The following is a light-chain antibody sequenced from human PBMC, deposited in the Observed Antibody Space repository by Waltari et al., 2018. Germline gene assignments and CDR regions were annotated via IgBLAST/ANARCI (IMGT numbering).Light chain of an antibody. Sequence: EIVLTQSPATLSLSPGQGATLSCSDSQSVNTKLAWYQQKPGQAPSLLIYDASNRATGIPGRFSGRGSGTDFTLTISSLEPENFAVYYCQQRSNWPPMYTFGQGTKLEIK. CDR3: QQRSNWPPMYT. CDR1: QSVNTK. V-gene: IGKV3-11*01. CDR2: DAS. J-gene: IGKJ2*01.